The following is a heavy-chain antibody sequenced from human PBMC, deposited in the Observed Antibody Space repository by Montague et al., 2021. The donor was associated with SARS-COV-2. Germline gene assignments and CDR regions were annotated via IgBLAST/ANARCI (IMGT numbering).Heavy chain of an antibody. J-gene: IGHJ3*01. CDR3: ARDRVPPDYGDAFDL. CDR1: GGSISSGGYY. D-gene: IGHD4/OR15-4a*01. CDR2: IYYSGST. V-gene: IGHV4-31*03. Sequence: SQTLSLTCTVSGGSISSGGYYWSWIRQHPGKGLEWIGYIYYSGSTYYNPSLKSRVTISVDTSKNQFSPKLSPVTAADTAVYYCARDRVPPDYGDAFDLWGRGTLVTVSS.